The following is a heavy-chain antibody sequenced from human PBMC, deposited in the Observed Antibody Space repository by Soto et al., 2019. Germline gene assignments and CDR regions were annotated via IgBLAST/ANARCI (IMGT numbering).Heavy chain of an antibody. J-gene: IGHJ6*02. Sequence: GGSLRLSCAASGFTFSSYGMHWVRQAPGKGLEWVAVISYDGSNKYYADSVKGRFTISRDNSKNTLYLQMNSLRAEDTAVYYCAKEGFPTPYYYYGMDVWGQGTTVTVSS. CDR3: AKEGFPTPYYYYGMDV. CDR1: GFTFSSYG. CDR2: ISYDGSNK. V-gene: IGHV3-30*18.